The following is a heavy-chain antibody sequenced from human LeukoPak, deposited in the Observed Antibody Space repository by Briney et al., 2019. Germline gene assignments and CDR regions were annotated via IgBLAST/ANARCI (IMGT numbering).Heavy chain of an antibody. CDR3: ARHWNYGFDY. D-gene: IGHD1-7*01. CDR2: INSEGCSR. CDR1: GFTFSSYW. V-gene: IGHV3-74*01. J-gene: IGHJ4*02. Sequence: GGPLTLFCAASGFTFSSYWMHWLRHSRGKGLVWVAVINSEGCSRSYADSVEGRLTISRDDAKNTLFLQMKSLRAEDTAVYYCARHWNYGFDYGGGGTLVTVS.